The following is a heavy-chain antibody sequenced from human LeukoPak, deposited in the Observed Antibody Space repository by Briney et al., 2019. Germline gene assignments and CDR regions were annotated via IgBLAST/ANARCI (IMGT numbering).Heavy chain of an antibody. CDR1: GFTFSNAW. V-gene: IGHV3-15*01. CDR2: IKSKTDGGTT. J-gene: IGHJ4*02. Sequence: GGSLRLYCAASGFTFSNAWMRWVRQAPGKGLEWGGRIKSKTDGGTTDYAAPVKGRFTISRDDSKNTLYLQMNSLKTEDTAVYYCTTTSDYGDHKRWGQGTLVTVSS. D-gene: IGHD4-17*01. CDR3: TTTSDYGDHKR.